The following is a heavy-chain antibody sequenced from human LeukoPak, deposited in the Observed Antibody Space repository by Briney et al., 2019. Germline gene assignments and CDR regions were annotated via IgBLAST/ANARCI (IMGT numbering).Heavy chain of an antibody. CDR2: IYPGDSDT. J-gene: IGHJ6*03. Sequence: GESLKISCKGSGCRFTNYWIGWVRQMPGKGLEWMGIIYPGDSDTRYSPSFQGQVTISADKSISTAYLRWSSLKASDTAMYYCARRAFTIFGVDPLRYYYMDVWGKGTTVTVSS. V-gene: IGHV5-51*01. D-gene: IGHD3-3*01. CDR3: ARRAFTIFGVDPLRYYYMDV. CDR1: GCRFTNYW.